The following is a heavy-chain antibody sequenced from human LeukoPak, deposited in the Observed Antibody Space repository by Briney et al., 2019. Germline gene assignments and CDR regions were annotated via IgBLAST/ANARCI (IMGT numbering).Heavy chain of an antibody. J-gene: IGHJ6*03. Sequence: GGSLRLSCAASGFTFSRYAMSWVRQAPGKGLEWVSSISGSGGITYHADSLKGRFTISRDNSKNTLFLQMNSLRAEDTAVYYCARDVVHYMDVWGKGTTVTVSS. CDR2: ISGSGGIT. D-gene: IGHD6-6*01. V-gene: IGHV3-23*01. CDR1: GFTFSRYA. CDR3: ARDVVHYMDV.